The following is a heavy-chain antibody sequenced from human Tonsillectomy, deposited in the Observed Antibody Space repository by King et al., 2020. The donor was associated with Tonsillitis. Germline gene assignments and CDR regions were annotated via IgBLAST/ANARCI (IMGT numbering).Heavy chain of an antibody. CDR1: GGTFSGYT. CDR2: IIPIFGTA. D-gene: IGHD2-15*01. Sequence: QLVQSGAEVKKPGSSVKVSCKASGGTFSGYTISWVRQAPGQGLGWMGGIIPIFGTANYAQKFQGRVTITADESTSTAYMELSSLRSEDTAVYYCARDPGTVAAYYYYGMDVWGQGTTVTVSS. J-gene: IGHJ6*02. V-gene: IGHV1-69*01. CDR3: ARDPGTVAAYYYYGMDV.